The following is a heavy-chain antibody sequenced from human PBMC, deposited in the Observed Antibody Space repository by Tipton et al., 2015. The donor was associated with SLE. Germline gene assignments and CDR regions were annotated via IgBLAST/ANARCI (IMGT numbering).Heavy chain of an antibody. CDR1: NGSISNYS. J-gene: IGHJ3*02. CDR3: ARGDRDPGAFDI. CDR2: IYYSGSI. Sequence: TLSLTCTVSNGSISNYSWSWIRQPPGKGLEWIGFIYYSGSINYNPSLKSRVTISVDTSKDQFSLKLNSVTAADTAVYYCARGDRDPGAFDIWGQGTMVTVSS. D-gene: IGHD1-14*01. V-gene: IGHV4-59*01.